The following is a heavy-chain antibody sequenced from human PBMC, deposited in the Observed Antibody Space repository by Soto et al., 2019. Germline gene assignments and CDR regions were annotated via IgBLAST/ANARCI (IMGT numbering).Heavy chain of an antibody. V-gene: IGHV4-59*01. J-gene: IGHJ4*02. CDR1: GGSISSYY. D-gene: IGHD2-2*03. Sequence: SETLSLTCTVSGGSISSYYWSWIRQPPGKGLEWIGYIYYSGSTTYNPPLKSRVTLAVDTSKNQFALNLSSVTPADTAVYDCARSQFWVLDYWGQVSLVTVSS. CDR2: IYYSGST. CDR3: ARSQFWVLDY.